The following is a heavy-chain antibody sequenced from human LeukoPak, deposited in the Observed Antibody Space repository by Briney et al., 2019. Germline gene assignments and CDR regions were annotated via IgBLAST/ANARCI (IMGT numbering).Heavy chain of an antibody. CDR2: IYPGDSDT. J-gene: IGHJ5*02. CDR1: GYSFISNS. Sequence: GESLKISCQCSGYSFISNSIGWAHQMPGKGLEWMGIIYPGDSDTRYSPSFQGQVTISADKSISTAYLQWGRLKASDTAMYYCGRGAVAGSVDPDHWGQGTLVTVYS. D-gene: IGHD6-19*01. CDR3: GRGAVAGSVDPDH. V-gene: IGHV5-51*07.